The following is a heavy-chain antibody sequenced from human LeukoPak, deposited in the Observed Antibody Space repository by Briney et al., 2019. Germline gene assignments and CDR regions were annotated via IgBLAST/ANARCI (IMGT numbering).Heavy chain of an antibody. V-gene: IGHV3-7*01. D-gene: IGHD3-10*01. CDR1: GFTFSDYW. Sequence: GGSPRLSCAASGFTFSDYWMSWVRQAPGKGLEWVANIKQDGSEKNYVDSVKGRFIISRDNAKNSLYLQMNSLRAEDTAVYYCARDSPFGLYWGQGTLVTVSS. CDR2: IKQDGSEK. CDR3: ARDSPFGLY. J-gene: IGHJ4*02.